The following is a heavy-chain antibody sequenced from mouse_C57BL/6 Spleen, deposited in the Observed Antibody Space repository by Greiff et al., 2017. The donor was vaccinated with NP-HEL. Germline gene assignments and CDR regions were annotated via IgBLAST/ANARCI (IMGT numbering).Heavy chain of an antibody. J-gene: IGHJ4*01. CDR3: TRRELRQGGMDY. CDR1: GYTFTDYE. Sequence: VQLQQSGAELVRPGASVTLSCKASGYTFTDYEMHWVKQTPVHGLEWIGAIDPETGGTAYNQKFKGKAILTADKSSSTAYMELRSLTSEDSAVDYCTRRELRQGGMDYWGQGTSVTVSS. CDR2: IDPETGGT. D-gene: IGHD2-4*01. V-gene: IGHV1-15*01.